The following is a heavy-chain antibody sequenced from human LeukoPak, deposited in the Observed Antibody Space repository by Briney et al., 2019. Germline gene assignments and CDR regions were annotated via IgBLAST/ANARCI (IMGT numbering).Heavy chain of an antibody. Sequence: GGSLRLSCAASGFTLSTYAMSWARQAPGKGLESVSGVSSSGGSTYYADSVKGRFTISRDNSKNTLYLQMDSLRAEDSALYYCAKDRETGSSAWYYDCWGQGSLVTVSS. D-gene: IGHD6-13*01. J-gene: IGHJ4*02. CDR2: VSSSGGST. V-gene: IGHV3-23*01. CDR1: GFTLSTYA. CDR3: AKDRETGSSAWYYDC.